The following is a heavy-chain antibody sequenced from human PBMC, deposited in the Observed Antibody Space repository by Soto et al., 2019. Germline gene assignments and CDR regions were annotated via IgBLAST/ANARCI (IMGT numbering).Heavy chain of an antibody. V-gene: IGHV4-59*08. CDR2: IYYSGST. Sequence: SETLSLTCTVSGGSISSYYWSWIRQPPGKGLEWIGYIYYSGSTNYNPSLKSRVTISVDTSKNQFSLKLSSVTAADTAVYYCARVMSGDYRIRWFDPWGQGTLVTVSS. J-gene: IGHJ5*02. CDR1: GGSISSYY. CDR3: ARVMSGDYRIRWFDP. D-gene: IGHD4-17*01.